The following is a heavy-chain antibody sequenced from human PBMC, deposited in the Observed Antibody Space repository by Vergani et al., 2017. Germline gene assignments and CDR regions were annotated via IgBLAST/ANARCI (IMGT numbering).Heavy chain of an antibody. D-gene: IGHD3-22*01. Sequence: EVQLVQSGAEVKKPGESLKISCQISGYSFTNYWIGWVRQMPGKGLEWMGIIHPADSDTRYSPSFQGQVTISVDKSISTAYLQRSSLGASNSAMYYCARLYGRDSNGSKYFDYWGQGTLVTVSS. CDR2: IHPADSDT. CDR1: GYSFTNYW. J-gene: IGHJ4*02. V-gene: IGHV5-51*01. CDR3: ARLYGRDSNGSKYFDY.